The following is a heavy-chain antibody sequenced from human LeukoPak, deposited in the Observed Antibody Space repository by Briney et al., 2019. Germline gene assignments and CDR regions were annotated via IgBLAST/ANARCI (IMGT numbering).Heavy chain of an antibody. CDR1: GFTFSSYG. Sequence: PGGSLRLSCAASGFTFSSYGMHWVRQAPGKGLEWVAFIRYDGSNKYYADSVKGRFTISRDNSKNTLYLQMNSLRAEDTAVYYCAKFLWGLRSRDGFGYWGQGTLVTVSS. CDR3: AKFLWGLRSRDGFGY. D-gene: IGHD5-12*01. CDR2: IRYDGSNK. J-gene: IGHJ4*02. V-gene: IGHV3-30*02.